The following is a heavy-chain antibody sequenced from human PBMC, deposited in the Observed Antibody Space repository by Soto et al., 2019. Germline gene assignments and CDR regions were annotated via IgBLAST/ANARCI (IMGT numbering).Heavy chain of an antibody. Sequence: SETLSLTCTVSGGSISSSYWSWIRQPPGKALEWIGYIYYSGSSNYNPSLQSRVTTSIDTSKNQFSLKLSSVTTADTAVYYCARTFMVWAVLFDYWGQGSLVTVSS. CDR3: ARTFMVWAVLFDY. CDR2: IYYSGSS. D-gene: IGHD3-10*01. V-gene: IGHV4-59*01. J-gene: IGHJ4*02. CDR1: GGSISSSY.